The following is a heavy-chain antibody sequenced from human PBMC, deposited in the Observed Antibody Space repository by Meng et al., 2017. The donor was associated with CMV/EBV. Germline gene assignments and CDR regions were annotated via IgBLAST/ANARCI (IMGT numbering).Heavy chain of an antibody. CDR3: AREGTFCDFWSGYYSYYGMDV. CDR1: VCTFSSYA. J-gene: IGHJ6*02. CDR2: IIPIFGTA. V-gene: IGHV1-69*05. Sequence: SSVHVSFKASVCTFSSYAISWLRQAPGQGLEWMGGIIPIFGTANYAHKFQGRVTLTMDESTSTAYMELSSLRSEDTAVYYCAREGTFCDFWSGYYSYYGMDVWGQGTTVTVSS. D-gene: IGHD3-3*01.